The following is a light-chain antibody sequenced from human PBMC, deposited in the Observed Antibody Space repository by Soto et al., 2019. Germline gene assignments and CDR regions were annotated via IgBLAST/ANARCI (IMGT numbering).Light chain of an antibody. V-gene: IGKV3-15*01. Sequence: EIVMTQSPATLSVSPGERVTLSCRASQAVSSNLIWYQQKPGQPPRVVIYGASTRAPGIPVRFSGSGSGTEFTLTISGLQSEDLAVYYCQQSNNLPLYAFGQGTKLEIK. CDR2: GAS. CDR3: QQSNNLPLYA. CDR1: QAVSSN. J-gene: IGKJ2*01.